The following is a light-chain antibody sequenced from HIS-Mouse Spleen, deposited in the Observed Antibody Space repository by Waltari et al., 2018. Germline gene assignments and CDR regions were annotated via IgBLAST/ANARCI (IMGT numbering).Light chain of an antibody. CDR1: PGISSY. V-gene: IGKV1-9*01. J-gene: IGKJ4*01. CDR3: QQLNSYPQET. CDR2: AAS. Sequence: DIQLTQSPSFLSASVGDRVTITCRASPGISSYLAWYQQKPGKAPKLLIYAASTLQSGVPSRFSGSGSGTEFTLTISSLQPEDFATYYCQQLNSYPQETFGGGTKVEIK.